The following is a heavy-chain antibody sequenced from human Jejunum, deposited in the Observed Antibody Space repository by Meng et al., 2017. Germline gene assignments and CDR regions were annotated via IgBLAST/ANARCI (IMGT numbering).Heavy chain of an antibody. V-gene: IGHV4-61*01. D-gene: IGHD4-17*01. CDR1: TGSLRGLSFY. CDR3: ATDVYGDGLAYLDY. CDR2: VFDSGST. J-gene: IGHJ4*02. Sequence: QVHLPDSRPGLLSPSETLSPTVALSTGSLRGLSFYWTWIRQPPGKGLEWIGYVFDSGSTKYNPSLSSRVTMSADTSKNQFSLELSSVTAADTAVYYCATDVYGDGLAYLDYWGQGSLVTVSS.